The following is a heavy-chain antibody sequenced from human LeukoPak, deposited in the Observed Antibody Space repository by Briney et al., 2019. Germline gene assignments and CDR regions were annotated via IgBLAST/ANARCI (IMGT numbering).Heavy chain of an antibody. D-gene: IGHD6-19*01. Sequence: SANVSLPCRVSGGSNSIYYWSWIRQPPGKGLEWIGYIYYSGSTNYNPSLKSRVTISVDTSKNQFSLKLSSVTAADTAVYYCARVKGGAGPFDYWGQGTLVTVSS. CDR1: GGSNSIYY. J-gene: IGHJ4*02. V-gene: IGHV4-59*01. CDR3: ARVKGGAGPFDY. CDR2: IYYSGST.